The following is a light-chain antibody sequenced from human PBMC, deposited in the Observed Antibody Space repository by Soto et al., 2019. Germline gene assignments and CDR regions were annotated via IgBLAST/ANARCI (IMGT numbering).Light chain of an antibody. V-gene: IGKV1-5*01. CDR3: QQYNGYSWT. Sequence: DIQLTQSPSILSASVRDRVTITCRASQSMSQWLAWYQQKPGKAPKLLIYDVSILESGVPARFSGSGSGTDFTLTISSLQPEDFAMYYCQQYNGYSWTFGQGTKIEVK. J-gene: IGKJ1*01. CDR2: DVS. CDR1: QSMSQW.